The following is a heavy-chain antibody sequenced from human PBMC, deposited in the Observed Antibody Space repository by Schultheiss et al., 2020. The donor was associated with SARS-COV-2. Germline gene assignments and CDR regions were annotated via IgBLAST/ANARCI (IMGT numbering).Heavy chain of an antibody. CDR2: IYHSGST. Sequence: SETLSLTCAVSGGSISSGNWWNWVRQPPGKGLEWIGYIYHSGSTYYNPSLKRRGTISVDTSKNQFSLKLSSVTAADTAVYYCARHDYGGNYFFDYWGQGTLVTVSS. CDR1: GGSISSGNW. J-gene: IGHJ4*02. D-gene: IGHD4-23*01. CDR3: ARHDYGGNYFFDY. V-gene: IGHV4-4*02.